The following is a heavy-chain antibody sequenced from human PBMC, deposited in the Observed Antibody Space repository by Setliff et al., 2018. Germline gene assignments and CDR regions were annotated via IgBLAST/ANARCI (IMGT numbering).Heavy chain of an antibody. Sequence: TLTCTLSGFSLSRRGVGVGWIRQPPGKALEWLALIYWDDDKRYSPSLKNRLNITKDTSKNQVVLTMTNMDPVDTATYYCARIMGSWYLDYWGQGTLVTVSS. D-gene: IGHD6-13*01. CDR1: GFSLSRRGVG. CDR2: IYWDDDK. V-gene: IGHV2-5*02. CDR3: ARIMGSWYLDY. J-gene: IGHJ4*02.